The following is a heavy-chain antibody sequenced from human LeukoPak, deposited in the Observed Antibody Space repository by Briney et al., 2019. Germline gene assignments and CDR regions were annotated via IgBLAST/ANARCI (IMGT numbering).Heavy chain of an antibody. CDR3: AKASQDYDIYGWFDP. J-gene: IGHJ5*02. CDR2: ISYDGSNK. Sequence: GGSLRLSCAASGFTFSSYSMNWVRQAPGKGLEWVAVISYDGSNKYYADSVKGRFTISRDNSKNTLYLQMNSLRAEDTAVYYCAKASQDYDIYGWFDPWGQGTLVTVSS. D-gene: IGHD3-9*01. CDR1: GFTFSSYS. V-gene: IGHV3-30*18.